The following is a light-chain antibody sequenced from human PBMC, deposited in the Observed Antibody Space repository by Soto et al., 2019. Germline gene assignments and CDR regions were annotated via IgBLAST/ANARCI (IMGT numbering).Light chain of an antibody. CDR1: SGSVSANYY. CDR2: NTN. Sequence: QTVVTQEASLSVSPGTTVTLTCGLSSGSVSANYYPSWYQQTPGQAPRTLIYNTNTRSSGVPDRFSGSILGNKAALTITGAQADDESDYYCVLYMGSGIWVFGGGTQLTV. J-gene: IGLJ3*02. V-gene: IGLV8-61*01. CDR3: VLYMGSGIWV.